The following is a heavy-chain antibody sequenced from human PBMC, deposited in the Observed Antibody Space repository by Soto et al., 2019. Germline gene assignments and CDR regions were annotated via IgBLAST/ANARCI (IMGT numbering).Heavy chain of an antibody. Sequence: SETLSLTCTVSGGSISSGDYYWSWIRQPPGKGLECIGYIYYSGSTYYNPSLKSRVTISVDTSKNQFSLKLSSVTAADTAVYYCAGHLYFDWLSIDYWGQGTLVTVSS. J-gene: IGHJ4*02. CDR3: AGHLYFDWLSIDY. D-gene: IGHD3-9*01. CDR2: IYYSGST. CDR1: GGSISSGDYY. V-gene: IGHV4-30-4*01.